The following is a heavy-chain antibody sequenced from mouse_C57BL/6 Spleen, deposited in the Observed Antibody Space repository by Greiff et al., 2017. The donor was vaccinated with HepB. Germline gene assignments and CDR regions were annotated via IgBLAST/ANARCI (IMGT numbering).Heavy chain of an antibody. CDR3: TTGYYGPRGSMDY. Sequence: VQLQQSGTVLARPGASVKMSCKTSGYTFTSYWMHWVKQRPGQGLEWIGAIYPGNSDTSYNQKFKGKAKLTAVTSASTAYMELSSLTNEDSAVYYCTTGYYGPRGSMDYWGQGTSVTVSS. V-gene: IGHV1-5*01. D-gene: IGHD2-1*01. CDR1: GYTFTSYW. CDR2: IYPGNSDT. J-gene: IGHJ4*01.